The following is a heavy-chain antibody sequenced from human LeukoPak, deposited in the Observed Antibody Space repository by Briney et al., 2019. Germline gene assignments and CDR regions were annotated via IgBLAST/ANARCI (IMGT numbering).Heavy chain of an antibody. CDR2: ITRTGIH. J-gene: IGHJ4*02. D-gene: IGHD3-3*01. CDR3: ARRRTYYDFWSGYYD. CDR1: GGSFRDYY. Sequence: PSETLSLTCAYDGGSFRDYYWSWIRQPPGKGLEWIGEITRTGIHNYNPSLKSRVTMSLDTSSNHFSLKLSSVTAAGTAVYYCARRRTYYDFWSGYYDWGQGTLVTVSS. V-gene: IGHV4-34*01.